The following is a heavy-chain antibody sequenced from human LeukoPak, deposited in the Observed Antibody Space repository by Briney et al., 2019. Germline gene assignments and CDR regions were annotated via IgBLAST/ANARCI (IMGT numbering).Heavy chain of an antibody. D-gene: IGHD3-22*01. CDR2: ISYDGSNK. J-gene: IGHJ4*02. Sequence: PGGSLRLSCAASGFTFSSYAMHWVRQAPGKGLEWVAVISYDGSNKYYADSVKGRFTISRDNSKNTLYLQMNSLRAEDTAVYYCARDSLDSSGYPYLRYFDYWGQGTLVTVSS. CDR3: ARDSLDSSGYPYLRYFDY. CDR1: GFTFSSYA. V-gene: IGHV3-30*04.